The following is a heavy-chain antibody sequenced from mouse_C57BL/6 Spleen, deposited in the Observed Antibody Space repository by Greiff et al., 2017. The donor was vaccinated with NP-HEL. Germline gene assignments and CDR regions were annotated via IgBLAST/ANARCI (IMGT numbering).Heavy chain of an antibody. V-gene: IGHV1-52*01. CDR1: GYTFTSYW. CDR3: ARQGYYYGSSLTEGYFDN. Sequence: QVQLKQPGAELVRPGSSVKLSCKASGYTFTSYWMHWVKQRPIQGLEWIGNIDPSDSETYYNQKFKDKATLTVDKSSSTAYMQLSSLTSEDSAVYYWARQGYYYGSSLTEGYFDNWGQGTTLTVSS. J-gene: IGHJ2*01. D-gene: IGHD1-1*01. CDR2: IDPSDSET.